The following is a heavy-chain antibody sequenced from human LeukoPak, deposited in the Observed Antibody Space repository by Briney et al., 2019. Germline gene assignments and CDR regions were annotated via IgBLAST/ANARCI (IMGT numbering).Heavy chain of an antibody. CDR3: ARHRVGTNPFDY. D-gene: IGHD1-26*01. CDR2: LYYDGRT. CDR1: GDSVSSSNYY. V-gene: IGHV4-39*01. Sequence: PSETLSLTCTVFGDSVSSSNYYWAWFRQPPGKGLDWIGSLYYDGRTYYSPSLESRVTVSVDTSKNQFALKLTSVTAADTAVYYCARHRVGTNPFDYWGQGTLVTVSS. J-gene: IGHJ4*02.